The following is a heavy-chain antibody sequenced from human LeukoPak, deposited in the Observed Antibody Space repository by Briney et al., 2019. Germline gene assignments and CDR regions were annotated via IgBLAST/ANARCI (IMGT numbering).Heavy chain of an antibody. CDR3: AAIVGLDY. V-gene: IGHV3-72*01. CDR1: GFTFSDHH. D-gene: IGHD1-26*01. Sequence: PGGSLRLSCVASGFTFSDHHMDWIRQAPGKGLDWVGRIRNKDDSYTTEYAASVKGRFTISRDDLKNSLYLQMSSLKTDDTAVYYCAAIVGLDYWGLGTLVTVSS. J-gene: IGHJ4*02. CDR2: IRNKDDSYTT.